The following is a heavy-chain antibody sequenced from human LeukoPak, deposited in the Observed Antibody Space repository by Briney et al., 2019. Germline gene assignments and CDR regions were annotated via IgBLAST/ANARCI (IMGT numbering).Heavy chain of an antibody. J-gene: IGHJ4*02. V-gene: IGHV4-31*03. Sequence: PSETLSLTCTVSGGSISSGGYYWSWIRQHPGKGLKWIGYIYYSGSTYYNPSLKSRVTISVDTSKNQFSLKLSSVTAADTAVYYCASFSGPEKDSSAYYFDYWGQGTLVTVSS. D-gene: IGHD3-22*01. CDR1: GGSISSGGYY. CDR2: IYYSGST. CDR3: ASFSGPEKDSSAYYFDY.